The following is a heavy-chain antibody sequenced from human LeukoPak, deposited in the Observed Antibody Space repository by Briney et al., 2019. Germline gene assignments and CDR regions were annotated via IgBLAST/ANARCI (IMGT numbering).Heavy chain of an antibody. V-gene: IGHV4-59*01. CDR3: ARGCSSNSCYSLFDY. D-gene: IGHD2-2*01. CDR2: IYYSGST. Sequence: SETLSLTCTVSGGSISSYYWSWIPQPPGKGLEWIGYIYYSGSTNYNPSLKSRATISVDTSKNQFSLKLSSVTAADTAVYYCARGCSSNSCYSLFDYWGQGTLVTVSS. J-gene: IGHJ4*02. CDR1: GGSISSYY.